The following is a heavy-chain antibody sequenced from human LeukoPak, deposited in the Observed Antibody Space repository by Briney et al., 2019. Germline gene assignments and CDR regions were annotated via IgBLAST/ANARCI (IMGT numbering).Heavy chain of an antibody. D-gene: IGHD4-17*01. CDR2: ISSNGGST. CDR3: ARFEATVTNSPNYYYGMDV. Sequence: PGGSLRLSCAASGFTFSSYAMHWVRQAPGKGLEYVSAISSNGGSTYYANSVKGRFTISRDNSKNTLYLQMGSLRAEDMAVYYCARFEATVTNSPNYYYGMDVWGQGTTVTVSS. CDR1: GFTFSSYA. V-gene: IGHV3-64*01. J-gene: IGHJ6*02.